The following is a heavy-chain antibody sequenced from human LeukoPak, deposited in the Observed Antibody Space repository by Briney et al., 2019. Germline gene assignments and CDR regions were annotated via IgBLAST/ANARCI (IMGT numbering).Heavy chain of an antibody. CDR1: GFTFSSYG. CDR3: ARGLFAQRWLLNSGYYFDY. D-gene: IGHD5-24*01. Sequence: PGRSLRLSCAASGFTFSSYGMHWVRQAPGKGLEWVAVISYDGSNKYYADSVKGRFTISRDNSKNTLYLQMNSLRAEDTAVYYCARGLFAQRWLLNSGYYFDYWGQGTLVTVSS. CDR2: ISYDGSNK. V-gene: IGHV3-30*03. J-gene: IGHJ4*02.